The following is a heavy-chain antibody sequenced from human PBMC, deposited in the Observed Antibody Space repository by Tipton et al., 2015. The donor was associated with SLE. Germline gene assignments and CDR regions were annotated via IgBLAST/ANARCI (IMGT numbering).Heavy chain of an antibody. Sequence: SLRLSCAASGFTFSDYYMSWIRQAPGKGLKWVSYISSSSSYTNYADSVKGRFTISRDNAKNSLYLQMNSLRAEDTAVYYCAKGHVVVVAAFDYWGQGTLVTVSS. D-gene: IGHD2-15*01. V-gene: IGHV3-11*03. CDR3: AKGHVVVVAAFDY. CDR2: ISSSSSYT. J-gene: IGHJ4*02. CDR1: GFTFSDYY.